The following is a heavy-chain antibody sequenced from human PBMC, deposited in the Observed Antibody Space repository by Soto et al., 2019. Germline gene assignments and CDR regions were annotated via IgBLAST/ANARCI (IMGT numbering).Heavy chain of an antibody. CDR2: ISGSGGST. CDR1: GFTFSSYA. Sequence: PGGSLRLSCAASGFTFSSYAMSWVRQAPGKGLEWVSAISGSGGSTYYADSVKGRFTISRDNSKNTLYLQMNSLRAEDTAVYYSAYPEVLRYFDWLLAPFDYWGQGTLVTVSS. V-gene: IGHV3-23*01. CDR3: AYPEVLRYFDWLLAPFDY. J-gene: IGHJ4*02. D-gene: IGHD3-9*01.